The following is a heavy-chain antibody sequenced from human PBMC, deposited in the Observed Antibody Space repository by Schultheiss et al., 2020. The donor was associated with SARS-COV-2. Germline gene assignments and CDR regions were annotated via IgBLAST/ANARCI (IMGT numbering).Heavy chain of an antibody. V-gene: IGHV4-39*07. CDR3: ARSDGWRHQNPFDY. CDR2: IYYSGST. D-gene: IGHD2-15*01. J-gene: IGHJ4*02. Sequence: SQTLSLTCTVSGGSISSSSYYWGWIRQPPGKGLEWIGSIYYSGSTYYNPSLKSRVTISVDTSKNQFSLKLSSVTAADTAVYYCARSDGWRHQNPFDYWGQGTLVTVSS. CDR1: GGSISSSSYY.